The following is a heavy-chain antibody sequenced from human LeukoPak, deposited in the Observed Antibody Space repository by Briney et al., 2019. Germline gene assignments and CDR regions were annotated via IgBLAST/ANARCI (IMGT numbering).Heavy chain of an antibody. CDR2: VGTSADT. CDR3: TRKTPGRTPFDF. V-gene: IGHV3-23*01. J-gene: IGHJ4*02. CDR1: GFTFSSYA. Sequence: GGSLRLSCLASGFTFSSYAMDWVRQAPGQGLQWVSAVGTSADTYYADSVRGRFTISRDNSKNTLYLQMDSLRAEDTAIHYCTRKTPGRTPFDFWGQGILVTVSS. D-gene: IGHD2-15*01.